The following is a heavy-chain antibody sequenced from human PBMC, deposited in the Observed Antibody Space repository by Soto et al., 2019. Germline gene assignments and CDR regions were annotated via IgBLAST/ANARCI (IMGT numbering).Heavy chain of an antibody. J-gene: IGHJ4*02. CDR2: ISGSGGST. CDR3: SKAVGGLRAPFDY. Sequence: GGSLRLSCAASGFTFSSYAMSWVRQAPGKGLEWVSAISGSGGSTYYADSVKGRFTISRDNSKNTLYLQMNSLRAEDTDVYLCSKAVGGLRAPFDYWGQGTLVTVSS. V-gene: IGHV3-23*01. D-gene: IGHD5-12*01. CDR1: GFTFSSYA.